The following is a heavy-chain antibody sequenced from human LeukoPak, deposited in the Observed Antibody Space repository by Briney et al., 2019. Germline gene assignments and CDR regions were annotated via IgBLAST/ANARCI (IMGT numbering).Heavy chain of an antibody. Sequence: PGGSLRLSCAASGFTFDDYAMHWVQQAPGKGLEWVSGISWNSGSIGYADSVKGRFTISRDNAKNSLYLQMNSLRAEDMAFYYCAKDGGSSWTRGNWFDPWGQGTLVTVSS. CDR3: AKDGGSSWTRGNWFDP. CDR1: GFTFDDYA. D-gene: IGHD6-13*01. CDR2: ISWNSGSI. J-gene: IGHJ5*02. V-gene: IGHV3-9*03.